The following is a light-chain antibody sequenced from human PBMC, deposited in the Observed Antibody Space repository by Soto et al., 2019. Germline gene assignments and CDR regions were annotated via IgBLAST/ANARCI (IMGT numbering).Light chain of an antibody. J-gene: IGLJ3*02. CDR1: SSDINTSRY. CDR2: EVS. CDR3: SSDVSGYSIGV. Sequence: QSALTQPASVSGSPGQSITISCIGASSDINTSRYVSWYQQHPGKAPKLLIYEVSIRPSGVSSRFSGSKSANTASLTISGLQPEDEADYFCSSDVSGYSIGVFGGGTKLTVL. V-gene: IGLV2-14*01.